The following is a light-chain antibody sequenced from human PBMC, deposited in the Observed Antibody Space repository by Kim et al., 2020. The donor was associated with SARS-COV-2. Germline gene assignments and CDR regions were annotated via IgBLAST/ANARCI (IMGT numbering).Light chain of an antibody. CDR1: SGHSSYA. CDR2: LNSDGSH. V-gene: IGLV4-69*01. CDR3: QTWGTGIHVV. Sequence: VKLTCTLRSGHSSYAIAWHEQQPEKGPRYLMKLNSDGSHSKGDGIPDRFSGSSSGAERYLTISSLQSEDEADYYCQTWGTGIHVVFGGGTQLTVL. J-gene: IGLJ2*01.